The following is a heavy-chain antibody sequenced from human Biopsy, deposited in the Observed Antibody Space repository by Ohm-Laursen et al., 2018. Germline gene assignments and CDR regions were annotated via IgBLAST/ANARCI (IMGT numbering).Heavy chain of an antibody. CDR1: GFTFSSYG. V-gene: IGHV3-33*06. CDR3: AKCMTGGSNYYFHH. Sequence: SLRLSCAASGFTFSSYGMHWVRQAPGKGLEWVAAIWYDGSNENYADSVKGRFTISRDNSKNTLYLQMNSLGGEDTTVYYCAKCMTGGSNYYFHHCGQGTLVTVSS. CDR2: IWYDGSNE. J-gene: IGHJ4*02. D-gene: IGHD2-8*01.